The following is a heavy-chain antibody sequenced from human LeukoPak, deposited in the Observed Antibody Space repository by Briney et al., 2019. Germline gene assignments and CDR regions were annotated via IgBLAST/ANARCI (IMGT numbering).Heavy chain of an antibody. CDR2: ISSSGSTI. CDR3: ARDWEELQLGGFVDY. J-gene: IGHJ4*02. CDR1: GSIFSSYS. Sequence: PGGSLRLSCAASGSIFSSYSMNWVRQAPGKGLEWVSYISSSGSTIYYADSVKGRFTISRDNAKNSLYLQMNSLRAEDTAVYYCARDWEELQLGGFVDYWGQGTLVTVSS. D-gene: IGHD3-10*01. V-gene: IGHV3-48*04.